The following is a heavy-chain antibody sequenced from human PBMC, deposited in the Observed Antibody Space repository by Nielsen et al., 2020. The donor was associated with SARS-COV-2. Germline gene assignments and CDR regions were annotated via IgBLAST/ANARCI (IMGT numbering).Heavy chain of an antibody. V-gene: IGHV1-24*01. CDR3: AKGGYDPFLFDY. J-gene: IGHJ4*02. D-gene: IGHD2/OR15-2a*01. CDR1: GYTLTELS. Sequence: ASVKVSCKVSGYTLTELSMHWVRQAPGKGLEWMGGFDPEDGETIYAQKFQGRVTMTEDTSTDTAYMELSSLRSEDTAVYYCAKGGYDPFLFDYWGQGTLVTVSS. CDR2: FDPEDGET.